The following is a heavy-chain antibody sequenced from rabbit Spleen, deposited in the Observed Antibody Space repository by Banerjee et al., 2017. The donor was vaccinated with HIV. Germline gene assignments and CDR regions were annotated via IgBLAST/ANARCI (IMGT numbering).Heavy chain of an antibody. CDR3: ARDTGSSFSSYGMDL. CDR2: IDAGSSGST. D-gene: IGHD8-1*01. CDR1: GFSFSSRYS. J-gene: IGHJ6*01. V-gene: IGHV1S40*01. Sequence: QSLEESGGGLVQPGASLTLTCTASGFSFSSRYSICWVRQAPGKGLEWIACIDAGSSGSTYYASWAKGRFTCSKTSSTTVTLQMTSLTAADTATYFCARDTGSSFSSYGMDLWGPGTLVTVS.